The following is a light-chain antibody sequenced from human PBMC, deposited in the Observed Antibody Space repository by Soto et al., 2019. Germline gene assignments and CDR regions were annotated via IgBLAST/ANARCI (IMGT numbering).Light chain of an antibody. CDR2: GAS. CDR1: QSVRSN. J-gene: IGKJ1*01. V-gene: IGKV3-15*01. Sequence: EIVMTQSPATLSVSPGERATLSCRASQSVRSNLAWYQHKPGQAPRLLIYGASTRATGIPARFSGSGSGTEFTLTISSLQSEDFAVYYCQQYNNWLWTFGLGTKVEIQ. CDR3: QQYNNWLWT.